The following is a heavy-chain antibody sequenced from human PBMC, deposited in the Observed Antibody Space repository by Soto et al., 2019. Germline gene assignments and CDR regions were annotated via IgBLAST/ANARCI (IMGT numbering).Heavy chain of an antibody. D-gene: IGHD3-10*01. CDR2: ISGSGGTT. V-gene: IGHV3-23*01. Sequence: EVQLLESGEGLVQPGGSLRLSCVASGCTFSSYAMSWVRQAPGKGLEWVSVISGSGGTTYYVDSVKGRFTISRDNCKNRVDLPKNSMRAEDRAGYYCAKSGSSGGLHAFDLWGQGTMVTVS. J-gene: IGHJ3*01. CDR3: AKSGSSGGLHAFDL. CDR1: GCTFSSYA.